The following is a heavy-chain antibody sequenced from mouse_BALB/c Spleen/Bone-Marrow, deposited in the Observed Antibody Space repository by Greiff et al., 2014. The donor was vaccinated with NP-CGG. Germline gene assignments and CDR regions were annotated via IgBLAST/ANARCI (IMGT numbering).Heavy chain of an antibody. CDR2: INPSYGRT. CDR1: GYTFTSYW. J-gene: IGHJ1*01. Sequence: QVQLQQSGAELVKPGASVKLSCKASGYTFTSYWMHWVKQRPGQGLEWIGEINPSYGRTNYNEKFKSKATLTVDKSSSTAYMQFSSLTSEDSAVYYCARYLHYYGSSYGYFDVWGAGTTVTVSS. D-gene: IGHD1-1*01. CDR3: ARYLHYYGSSYGYFDV. V-gene: IGHV1S81*02.